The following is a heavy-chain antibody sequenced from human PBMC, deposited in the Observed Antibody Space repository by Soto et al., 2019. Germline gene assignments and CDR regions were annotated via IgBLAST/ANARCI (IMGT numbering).Heavy chain of an antibody. Sequence: SWILQPPGKVLEWIGEINHSGITNYNPSLKSRVTISVDTSKNQFYLKLSSVTAADTAVYYCARFEYAGTVGKHWYDPWSQGNLVNVSS. CDR3: ARFEYAGTVGKHWYDP. J-gene: IGHJ5*02. D-gene: IGHD6-13*01. V-gene: IGHV4-34*01. CDR2: INHSGIT.